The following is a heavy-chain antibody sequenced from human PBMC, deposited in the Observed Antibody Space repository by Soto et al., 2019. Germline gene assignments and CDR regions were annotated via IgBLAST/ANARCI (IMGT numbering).Heavy chain of an antibody. V-gene: IGHV3-30*18. CDR1: GFTFSSYG. J-gene: IGHJ4*02. CDR3: AKDSPATRFDY. Sequence: LRLSCAASGFTFSSYGMHWVRQAPGKGLEWVAVISYDGSNKYYADSVKGRFTISRDNSKNTLYLQMNSLRAEDTAVYYCAKDSPATRFDYWGQGTLVTVSS. D-gene: IGHD5-12*01. CDR2: ISYDGSNK.